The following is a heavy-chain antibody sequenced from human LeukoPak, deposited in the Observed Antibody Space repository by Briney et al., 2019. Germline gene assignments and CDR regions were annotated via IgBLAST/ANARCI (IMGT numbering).Heavy chain of an antibody. D-gene: IGHD3-10*01. Sequence: SETLSLTCAVYGGSFSGYYWSWIRQPPGKGLEWIGEINHSGSTNYNPSLKSRVTISVDTSKNQFSLKLNSVTAADTAVYYCARGEGFGELISPVDYWGQGTLVTVSS. CDR3: ARGEGFGELISPVDY. CDR2: INHSGST. V-gene: IGHV4-34*01. CDR1: GGSFSGYY. J-gene: IGHJ4*02.